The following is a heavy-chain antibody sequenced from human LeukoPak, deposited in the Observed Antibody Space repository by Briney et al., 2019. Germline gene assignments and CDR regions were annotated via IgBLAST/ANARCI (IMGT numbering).Heavy chain of an antibody. CDR2: INHSGST. CDR1: GGSFSGYY. Sequence: SETLSLTCAVYGGSFSGYYWSWIRQPPGKGLEWIGEINHSGSTNYNPSLKSRVTISVDTSKNQFSLKLSSVTAADTAVYYCAHMTRSSWYFDLWGRGTLVTVSS. V-gene: IGHV4-34*01. CDR3: AHMTRSSWYFDL. D-gene: IGHD6-13*01. J-gene: IGHJ2*01.